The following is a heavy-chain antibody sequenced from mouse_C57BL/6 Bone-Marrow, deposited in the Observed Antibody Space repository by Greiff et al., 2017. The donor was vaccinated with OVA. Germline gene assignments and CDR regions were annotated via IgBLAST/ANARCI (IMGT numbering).Heavy chain of an antibody. CDR2: INPSTGGT. CDR3: ARWGYYAMDY. Sequence: DVKLQESGPELVKPGASVKISCKASGYSFTGYYMNWVKQSPEKSLEWIGEINPSTGGTTYNQKFKAKATLTVDKSSSTAYMQLKSLTSEDSAVSYGARWGYYAMDYCGQGTSVTVSS. V-gene: IGHV1-42*01. CDR1: GYSFTGYY. J-gene: IGHJ4*01. D-gene: IGHD3-1*01.